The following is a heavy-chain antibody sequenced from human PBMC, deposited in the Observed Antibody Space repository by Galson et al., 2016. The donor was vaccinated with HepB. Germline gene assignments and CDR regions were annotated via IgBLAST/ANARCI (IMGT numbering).Heavy chain of an antibody. J-gene: IGHJ2*01. CDR3: ARLRQLVPSYWYFDL. CDR2: IYPGDSDP. CDR1: GYSFTSHW. D-gene: IGHD6-13*01. V-gene: IGHV5-51*01. Sequence: QSGAEVKRPGESLKISCKGSGYSFTSHWIAWVRQMPGKGLEWTGIIYPGDSDPRYSPSFQGQVTFSADKSINTAYLQWSSLKASDSAMYYCARLRQLVPSYWYFDLWGRGILVTVSS.